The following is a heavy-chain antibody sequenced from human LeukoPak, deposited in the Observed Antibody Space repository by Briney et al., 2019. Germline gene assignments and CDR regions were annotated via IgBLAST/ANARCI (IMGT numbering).Heavy chain of an antibody. Sequence: GSLRLSCAASGFTFSSYGMHWIRQPPGKGLEWIGEVNHAGSTTYNPSLRSRVTISVDTSKSQFSLKLTSVTAADTAVYYCASPIPPYRGGFFNFWGQGTLLIVSS. CDR2: VNHAGST. D-gene: IGHD3-10*01. V-gene: IGHV4-34*08. CDR3: ASPIPPYRGGFFNF. CDR1: GFTFSSYG. J-gene: IGHJ4*02.